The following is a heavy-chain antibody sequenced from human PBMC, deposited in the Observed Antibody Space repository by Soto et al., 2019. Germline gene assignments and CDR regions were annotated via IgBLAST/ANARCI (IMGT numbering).Heavy chain of an antibody. D-gene: IGHD5-18*01. Sequence: SETLSLTCTVSGGSISSGGYYWSWIRQHPGKGLEWIGYIYYSGSTYYNPSLKSRVTISVDTSKNQFSLRLSSVTAADTAVYYCARAGVSTAMVSFHITPGAFDIWGQGTMVTVSS. CDR3: ARAGVSTAMVSFHITPGAFDI. V-gene: IGHV4-31*03. J-gene: IGHJ3*02. CDR1: GGSISSGGYY. CDR2: IYYSGST.